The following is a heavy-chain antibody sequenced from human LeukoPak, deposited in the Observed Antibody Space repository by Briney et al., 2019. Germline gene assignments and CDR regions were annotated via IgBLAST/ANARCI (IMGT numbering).Heavy chain of an antibody. CDR3: AKGGMMAVARLDY. D-gene: IGHD6-19*01. CDR1: GFTFSSYG. V-gene: IGHV3-30*02. CDR2: IRYDGSNK. J-gene: IGHJ4*02. Sequence: GGSLRLSCAASGFTFSSYGMHWVRQAPGKGLEWVAFIRYDGSNKYYADSVKGRFAISRDNSKNTLYLQMNSLRAEDTAVYYCAKGGMMAVARLDYWGQGTLVTVSS.